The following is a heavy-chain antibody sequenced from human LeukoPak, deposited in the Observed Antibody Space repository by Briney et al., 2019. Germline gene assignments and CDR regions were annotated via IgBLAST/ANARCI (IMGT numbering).Heavy chain of an antibody. CDR1: RGSISNYY. CDR2: LYTTGST. Sequence: PSETLSLTCTVSRGSISNYYWSWLRQPAGKGLEWIGRLYTTGSTNYNPSLKSRVTMSVDTSKNQFSLKLSSVTAADTAVYYCARGLTSGSYNNWFDPWGQGTLVTVSS. CDR3: ARGLTSGSYNNWFDP. D-gene: IGHD3-10*01. J-gene: IGHJ5*02. V-gene: IGHV4-4*07.